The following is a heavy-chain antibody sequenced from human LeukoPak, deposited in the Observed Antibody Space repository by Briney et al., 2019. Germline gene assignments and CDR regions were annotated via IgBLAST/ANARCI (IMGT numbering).Heavy chain of an antibody. CDR2: MSPTGEFI. Sequence: PGGSLRLSCAASGFTFSRYCFNWVRQAPGKGLEWVSSMSPTGEFIYYVDSVRGRFHISRDIDKTSVYLQMNSLRAEDAAVYYCARSRRLASPVTFYYGMDVWGQGTTVTVAS. V-gene: IGHV3-21*01. CDR1: GFTFSRYC. D-gene: IGHD5-18*01. CDR3: ARSRRLASPVTFYYGMDV. J-gene: IGHJ6*02.